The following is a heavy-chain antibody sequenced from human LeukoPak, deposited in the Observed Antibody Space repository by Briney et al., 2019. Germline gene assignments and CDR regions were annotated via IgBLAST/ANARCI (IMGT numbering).Heavy chain of an antibody. CDR2: IYHSGST. CDR1: GYSISSGYY. V-gene: IGHV4-38-2*02. D-gene: IGHD2-2*01. J-gene: IGHJ6*03. CDR3: AREVGYCSSTSCPAIYYYYYYMDV. Sequence: SETLSLTCTVSGYSISSGYYWGWIRQPPGKGLEWIGSIYHSGSTYYNPSLKSRVTLSVDTSKNQFSLKLSSVTAADTAVYYCAREVGYCSSTSCPAIYYYYYYMDVWGKGTTVTVSS.